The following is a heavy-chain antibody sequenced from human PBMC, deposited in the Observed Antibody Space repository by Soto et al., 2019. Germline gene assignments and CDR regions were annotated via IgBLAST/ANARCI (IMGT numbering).Heavy chain of an antibody. D-gene: IGHD4-17*01. CDR1: GGTFSSYA. Sequence: ASVKFSCKASGGTFSSYAISWVRQAPGQGLEWMGGIIPIFGTANYAQKFQGRVTITADESTSTAYMELSSLRSEDTAVYYCARDADYGENVYNWFDPWGQGTLVTVSS. J-gene: IGHJ5*02. CDR2: IIPIFGTA. CDR3: ARDADYGENVYNWFDP. V-gene: IGHV1-69*13.